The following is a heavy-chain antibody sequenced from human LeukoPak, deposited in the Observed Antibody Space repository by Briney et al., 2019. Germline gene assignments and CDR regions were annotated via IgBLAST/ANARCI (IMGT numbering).Heavy chain of an antibody. V-gene: IGHV4-61*02. CDR1: GGSISSGSYY. CDR2: IYTSGCT. J-gene: IGHJ6*03. D-gene: IGHD3-10*01. Sequence: SQTLSLTCTVSGGSISSGSYYWSWIRQPAGKGLEWIGRIYTSGCTNYNPSLKSRVTISVDTSKNQFSLKLSSVTAADTAMYYCAREYSGGIWTLQGNYYYYMDVWGKGTTVTVSS. CDR3: AREYSGGIWTLQGNYYYYMDV.